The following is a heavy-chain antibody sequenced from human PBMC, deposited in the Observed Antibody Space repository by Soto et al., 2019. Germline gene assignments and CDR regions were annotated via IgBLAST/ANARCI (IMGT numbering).Heavy chain of an antibody. Sequence: PGESLKISCKGSGYNFPSYWIGWVRQMPGKGLEWMGIIYPGDSNTRYSPSFQGQVTISADKSISSAYLQWSSLKASDTAMYYCARQIGYCISTSCQNWFDPWGQGTLVTVSS. V-gene: IGHV5-51*01. CDR3: ARQIGYCISTSCQNWFDP. D-gene: IGHD2-2*01. CDR1: GYNFPSYW. J-gene: IGHJ5*02. CDR2: IYPGDSNT.